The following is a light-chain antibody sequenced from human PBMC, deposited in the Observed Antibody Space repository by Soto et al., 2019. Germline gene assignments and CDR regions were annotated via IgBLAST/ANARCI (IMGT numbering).Light chain of an antibody. CDR1: QSISSW. CDR3: QQYNSYSYT. V-gene: IGKV1-5*01. J-gene: IGKJ2*01. CDR2: DAS. Sequence: DIQMTQSPSTLSASVGDRVTITCRASQSISSWLAWYQQKPGKAPKLLIYDASSLESGVPSRFSGSGSGTEFTLTISRLQPDDFATYYCQQYNSYSYTFGQGTTLEIK.